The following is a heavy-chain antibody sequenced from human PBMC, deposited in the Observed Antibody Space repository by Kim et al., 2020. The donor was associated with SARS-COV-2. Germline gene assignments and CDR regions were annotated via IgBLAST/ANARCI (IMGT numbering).Heavy chain of an antibody. D-gene: IGHD6-19*01. V-gene: IGHV3-7*01. CDR2: IKQDGSEK. CDR1: GFTFSSYW. J-gene: IGHJ4*02. CDR3: ARDPGTMYSSGWYYFDY. Sequence: GGSLRLSCAASGFTFSSYWMSWVRQAPGKGLEWVANIKQDGSEKYYVDSVKGRFTISRDNAKNSLYLQMNSLRAEDTAVYYCARDPGTMYSSGWYYFDYWGQGTLVTVSS.